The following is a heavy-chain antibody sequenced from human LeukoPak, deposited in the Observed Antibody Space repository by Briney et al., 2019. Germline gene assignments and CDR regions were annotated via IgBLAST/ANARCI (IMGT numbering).Heavy chain of an antibody. CDR3: ARGRYYDIPRHHYYYYGMDV. CDR1: GYTFTSYD. V-gene: IGHV1-8*01. Sequence: ASVKVSCKASGYTFTSYDINWVRQATGQGLEWMGWMNPNSGNTGYAQKFQGRVTITRNTSISTAYMELSSLRSEDTAVYYCARGRYYDIPRHHYYYYGMDVWGQGTTVTVSS. CDR2: MNPNSGNT. D-gene: IGHD3-9*01. J-gene: IGHJ6*02.